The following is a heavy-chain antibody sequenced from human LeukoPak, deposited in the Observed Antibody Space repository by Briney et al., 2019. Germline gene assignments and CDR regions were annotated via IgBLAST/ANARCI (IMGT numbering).Heavy chain of an antibody. CDR1: EFTLSSYG. CDR3: AKYGNTFDI. CDR2: IRYDGSYK. J-gene: IGHJ3*02. V-gene: IGHV3-30*02. D-gene: IGHD2/OR15-2a*01. Sequence: GGSLRLSCAASEFTLSSYGMHWVRQAPGKGLEWVSFIRYDGSYKFYADSVKGRFTISRDNSKNTVYLQMNSLRAEDAAVYYCAKYGNTFDIWGQGTMVTVSS.